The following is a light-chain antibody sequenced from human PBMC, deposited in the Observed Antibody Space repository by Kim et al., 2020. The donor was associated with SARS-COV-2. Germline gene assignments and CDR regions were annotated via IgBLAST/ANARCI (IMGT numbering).Light chain of an antibody. CDR2: DVT. Sequence: GQSITISCTRTSSDVGGYNYVSWYQQHPGKAPKLIIYDVTKRPSGVSNRFSGSKSGNTASLTISGLQAEDEADYYCSSYTISSTLIFGGGTKVTVL. J-gene: IGLJ2*01. V-gene: IGLV2-14*03. CDR1: SSDVGGYNY. CDR3: SSYTISSTLI.